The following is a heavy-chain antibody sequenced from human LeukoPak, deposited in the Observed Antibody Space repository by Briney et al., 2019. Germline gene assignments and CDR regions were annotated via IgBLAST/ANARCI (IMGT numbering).Heavy chain of an antibody. J-gene: IGHJ4*02. D-gene: IGHD3-22*01. CDR2: ISSSSSTI. Sequence: GGSLRLSCAASGFTFSSYRMNWVSQAPGKGLEWVSHISSSSSTIYYADSVKGRFTISRDNAKNSLFLQMNSLRAEDTAVYYCARVGYYYDSSLDYWGQGTLVTVSS. V-gene: IGHV3-48*04. CDR3: ARVGYYYDSSLDY. CDR1: GFTFSSYR.